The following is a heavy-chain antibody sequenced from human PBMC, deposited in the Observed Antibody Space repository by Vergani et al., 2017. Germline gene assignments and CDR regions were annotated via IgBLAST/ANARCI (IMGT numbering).Heavy chain of an antibody. V-gene: IGHV4-38-2*02. D-gene: IGHD2-15*01. J-gene: IGHJ3*02. Sequence: QVQLQESGPGLVKPSETLSLTCTVSGYSISSGYYWGWIRQPPGKGLEWIGSIYHSGSTYYNPSLKSRVTISVDTSKNQFSLRLGSVTAADTAVYYCARDVVVVVAATPAHDAFDIWGQGSMVTVSS. CDR2: IYHSGST. CDR3: ARDVVVVVAATPAHDAFDI. CDR1: GYSISSGYY.